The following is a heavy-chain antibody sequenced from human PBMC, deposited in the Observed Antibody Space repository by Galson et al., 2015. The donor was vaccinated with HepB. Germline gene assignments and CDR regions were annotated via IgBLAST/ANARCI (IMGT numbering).Heavy chain of an antibody. CDR1: GYTFTSYG. V-gene: IGHV1-18*04. Sequence: SVKVSCKASGYTFTSYGFSWVRQAPGQRLEWMGWISAYNGHTNYAQKFQGRVTMTTDTSTSTAYMELRSLTSDDTAVYYCARGHTTEIQLWLENYDYYGMDVWGQGTTVTVSS. J-gene: IGHJ6*02. CDR3: ARGHTTEIQLWLENYDYYGMDV. CDR2: ISAYNGHT. D-gene: IGHD5-18*01.